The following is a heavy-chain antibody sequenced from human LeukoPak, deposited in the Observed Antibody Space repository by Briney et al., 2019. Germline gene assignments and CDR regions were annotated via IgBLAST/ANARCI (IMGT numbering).Heavy chain of an antibody. J-gene: IGHJ5*02. CDR3: ARGPIKLRPWYSSSWNYNWFDP. CDR2: INHSGST. D-gene: IGHD6-13*01. Sequence: PSETLSLTCAVYGGSFSGYYWSWIRQPPGKGLEWIGEINHSGSTNYNPSLKSRVTISVDTSKNQFSLKLSSVTAADTAVYYCARGPIKLRPWYSSSWNYNWFDPWGQGTLVTVSS. CDR1: GGSFSGYY. V-gene: IGHV4-34*01.